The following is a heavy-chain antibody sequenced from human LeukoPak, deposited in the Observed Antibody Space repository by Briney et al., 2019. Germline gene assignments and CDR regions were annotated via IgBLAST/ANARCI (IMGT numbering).Heavy chain of an antibody. CDR2: IWYDGSNK. D-gene: IGHD2-2*01. J-gene: IGHJ4*02. V-gene: IGHV3-33*01. Sequence: MHWVRXXPGKGLEWVAVIWYDGSNKYCADSVKGRFTISRDNSKNTPYLQMNSLRAEDTAVYYCVGSTFDYWGQGTLVTVSS. CDR3: VGSTFDY.